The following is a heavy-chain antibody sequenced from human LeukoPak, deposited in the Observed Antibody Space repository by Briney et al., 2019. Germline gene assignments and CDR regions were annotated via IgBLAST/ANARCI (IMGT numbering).Heavy chain of an antibody. CDR3: VRDRELTY. Sequence: PSETLSLTCTVSGGSISIYYWSWIRQPPGKGLEWIGYIYNSGSTIYNPSLKSRVTISEDTSKNQFSLKLTSVPAADTAVYYCVRDRELTYWGQGTLVTVSS. CDR1: GGSISIYY. D-gene: IGHD1-26*01. J-gene: IGHJ4*02. V-gene: IGHV4-59*01. CDR2: IYNSGST.